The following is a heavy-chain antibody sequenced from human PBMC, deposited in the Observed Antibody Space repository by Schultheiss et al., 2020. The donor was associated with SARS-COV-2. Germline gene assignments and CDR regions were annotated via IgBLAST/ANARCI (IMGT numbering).Heavy chain of an antibody. CDR3: VKEGEEMGTS. CDR2: IKQDGSVK. J-gene: IGHJ4*02. D-gene: IGHD5-24*01. Sequence: GGSPRLSCAASGFTFRNYWMSWVRQAPGKGLEWVANIKQDGSVKHYVASVRGRFIASRDNAKNSLDLQMNSLRVDDSAVYYCVKEGEEMGTSWGQGTLVTVSS. V-gene: IGHV3-7*03. CDR1: GFTFRNYW.